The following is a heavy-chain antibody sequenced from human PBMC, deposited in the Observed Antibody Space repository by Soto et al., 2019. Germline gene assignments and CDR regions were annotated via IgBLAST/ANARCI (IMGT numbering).Heavy chain of an antibody. V-gene: IGHV4-31*03. J-gene: IGHJ6*02. CDR2: INYSGTT. Sequence: KPSETLSLTCSVSGGSFSSDSFIWSWVRQFPGKGLEWIGYINYSGTTYYNPSLRSRITMSVATSKNQFSLNLSSVTAADTAVYYCARDHKWDGMDVWGQGTTVTVSS. D-gene: IGHD1-26*01. CDR1: GGSFSSDSFI. CDR3: ARDHKWDGMDV.